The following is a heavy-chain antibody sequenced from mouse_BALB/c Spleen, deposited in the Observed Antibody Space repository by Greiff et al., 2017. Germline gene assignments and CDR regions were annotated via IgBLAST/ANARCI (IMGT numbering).Heavy chain of an antibody. J-gene: IGHJ4*01. Sequence: EGQLVESGGDLVKPGGSLKLSCAASGFTFSSYGMSWVRQTPDKRLEWVATISSGGSYTYYPDSVKGRFTISRDNAKNTLYLQMSSLKSEDTAMYYCARHPFDGYYGMDYWGQGTSVTVSS. CDR2: ISSGGSYT. V-gene: IGHV5-6*01. CDR3: ARHPFDGYYGMDY. D-gene: IGHD2-3*01. CDR1: GFTFSSYG.